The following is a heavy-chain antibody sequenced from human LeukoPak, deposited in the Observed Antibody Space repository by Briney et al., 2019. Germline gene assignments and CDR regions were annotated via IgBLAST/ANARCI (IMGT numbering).Heavy chain of an antibody. CDR2: IIPIFGTA. Sequence: SVKVSCKASGGTLNSFAISWLRQAPGQGLEWMGGIIPIFGTANYAQKFQGGVTITADESTNTAYMELSSLRSEDTAVYYCASRSCSGGRCDSSYYYYYGMDVWGQGTTVSVYS. J-gene: IGHJ6*02. CDR1: GGTLNSFA. D-gene: IGHD2-15*01. V-gene: IGHV1-69*01. CDR3: ASRSCSGGRCDSSYYYYYGMDV.